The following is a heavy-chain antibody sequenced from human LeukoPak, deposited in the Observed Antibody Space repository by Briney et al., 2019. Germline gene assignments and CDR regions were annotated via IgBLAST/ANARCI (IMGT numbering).Heavy chain of an antibody. CDR3: ARAHEPFIVVVPAAKGDAFDI. CDR2: INPSGGST. D-gene: IGHD2-2*01. Sequence: EASVKVSCKASGYTFTSYYMHWVRQAPGQGLEWMGIINPSGGSTSYAQKFQGRVTITADESTSTAYMELSSLRSDDTAVYYCARAHEPFIVVVPAAKGDAFDIWGQGTMVTVSS. J-gene: IGHJ3*02. CDR1: GYTFTSYY. V-gene: IGHV1-46*01.